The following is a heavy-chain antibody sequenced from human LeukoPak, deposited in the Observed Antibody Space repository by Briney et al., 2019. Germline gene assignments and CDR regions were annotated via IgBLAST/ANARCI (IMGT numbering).Heavy chain of an antibody. CDR3: AKLITMIAFFDY. D-gene: IGHD3-22*01. CDR1: GFTFSNYA. Sequence: GGSLRLSCAASGFTFSNYAMSWVRQAPGKGLEWVAFIRYDGSNKYYADSVKGRFTISRDNSKNTLYLQMNSLRAEDTAVYYCAKLITMIAFFDYWGQGTLVTVSS. V-gene: IGHV3-30*02. J-gene: IGHJ4*02. CDR2: IRYDGSNK.